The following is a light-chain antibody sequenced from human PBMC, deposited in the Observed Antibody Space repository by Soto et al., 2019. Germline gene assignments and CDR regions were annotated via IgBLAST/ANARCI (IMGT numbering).Light chain of an antibody. CDR1: QDISNY. CDR2: DAS. V-gene: IGKV1-33*01. CDR3: QQYEDLPLT. Sequence: DIQMTQSPSSLSASVGDRVTITCQASQDISNYLNWYPQKPGKAPKLLIFDASNVETGVPSRFSGSGSGTDFTITIHSLQSEDAATYYCQQYEDLPLTFGGGTKVGIK. J-gene: IGKJ4*01.